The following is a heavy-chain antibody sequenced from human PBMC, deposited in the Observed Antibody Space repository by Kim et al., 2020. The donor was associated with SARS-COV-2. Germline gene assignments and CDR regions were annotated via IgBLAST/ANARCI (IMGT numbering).Heavy chain of an antibody. CDR3: ARASLTVCSGGSCYSLYYYYGMDV. CDR1: GGTFSSYA. J-gene: IGHJ6*02. V-gene: IGHV1-69*13. Sequence: SVKVSCKASGGTFSSYAISWVRQAPGQGLEWMGGIIPIFGTANYAQKFQGRVTITADESTSTAYMELSSLRSEDTAVYYCARASLTVCSGGSCYSLYYYYGMDVWGQGTTVTVSS. D-gene: IGHD2-15*01. CDR2: IIPIFGTA.